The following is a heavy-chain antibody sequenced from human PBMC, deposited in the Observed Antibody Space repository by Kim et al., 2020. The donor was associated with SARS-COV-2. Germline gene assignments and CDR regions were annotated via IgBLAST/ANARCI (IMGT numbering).Heavy chain of an antibody. Sequence: TDYAKEFQGRVTMTKNTSISTAYMELTSLRSEDTAVYYCARQGGYYYGMDVWGQGTTVTVSS. V-gene: IGHV1-8*01. CDR3: ARQGGYYYGMDV. CDR2: T. J-gene: IGHJ6*02.